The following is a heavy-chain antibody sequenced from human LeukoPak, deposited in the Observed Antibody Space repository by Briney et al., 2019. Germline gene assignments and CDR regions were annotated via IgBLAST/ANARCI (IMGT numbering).Heavy chain of an antibody. V-gene: IGHV3-11*03. CDR1: GFTFSDYY. Sequence: GGSLRLSCAASGFTFSDYYMSWIRQAPGKGLEWISCISPSSSSANYADSMKGRFTISRDNAKNSLYLEMNSLRAEDTAVYYCAGAAPGHYYFDYWGQGTLVSVSS. CDR2: ISPSSSSA. D-gene: IGHD6-13*01. J-gene: IGHJ4*02. CDR3: AGAAPGHYYFDY.